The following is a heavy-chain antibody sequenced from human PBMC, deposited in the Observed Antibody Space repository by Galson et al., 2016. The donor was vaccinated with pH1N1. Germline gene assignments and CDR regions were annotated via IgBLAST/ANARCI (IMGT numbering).Heavy chain of an antibody. CDR2: ITKRPEGYTT. CDR1: GFTLGDFY. Sequence: SLRLSCAAFGFTLGDFYMDWVRQAPGKGLEWVGRITKRPEGYTTQDAASVRGRFIISREDSKDLLYLQMNSLTTEDTAVYYCTRENHHKFDYWGQGTLVTVSS. CDR3: TRENHHKFDY. V-gene: IGHV3-72*01. J-gene: IGHJ4*02.